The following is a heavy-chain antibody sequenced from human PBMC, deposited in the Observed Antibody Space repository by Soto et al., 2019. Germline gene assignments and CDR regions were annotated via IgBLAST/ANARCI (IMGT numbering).Heavy chain of an antibody. V-gene: IGHV4-61*01. CDR1: GGSVSSGSYY. J-gene: IGHJ4*02. CDR2: IYYSGST. D-gene: IGHD4-17*01. Sequence: PSETLSLTCTVSGGSVSSGSYYWSWIRQPPGKGLEWIGYIYYSGSTNYNPSLKSRVTISVDTSKNQFSLKLSSVTAADTAVYYCARQEWDTVTYYFDYWGQGTLVTVSS. CDR3: ARQEWDTVTYYFDY.